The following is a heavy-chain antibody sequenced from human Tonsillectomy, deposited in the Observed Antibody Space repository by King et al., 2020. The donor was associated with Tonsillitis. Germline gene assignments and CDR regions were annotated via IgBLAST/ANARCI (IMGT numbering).Heavy chain of an antibody. CDR2: INPNSGGT. CDR1: GYTFTGYY. D-gene: IGHD5-18*01. CDR3: ARGPGYSSGYIDY. J-gene: IGHJ4*02. V-gene: IGHV1-2*02. Sequence: QLVQSGAEVKKPAASVKVSCKASGYTFTGYYMHWVRQAPGQGLEWMGWINPNSGGTNSAQTFQGRVTMTRDTSISTAYMERSSLRSDDTAVYYCARGPGYSSGYIDYWGQGTLVTVSS.